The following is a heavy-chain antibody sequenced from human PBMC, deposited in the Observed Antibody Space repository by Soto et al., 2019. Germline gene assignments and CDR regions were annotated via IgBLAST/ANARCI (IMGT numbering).Heavy chain of an antibody. CDR3: ARSSRWSDY. Sequence: PSETLSLTCTVSGGSISRDYWSWIRQPPGKGLEWIGNVYYSGSTNYNPSLKSRVTISVDTSKNEFSLNLTSVTAADTAVYYCARSSRWSDYWGQGTLVTVSS. D-gene: IGHD2-15*01. V-gene: IGHV4-59*01. CDR1: GGSISRDY. J-gene: IGHJ4*02. CDR2: VYYSGST.